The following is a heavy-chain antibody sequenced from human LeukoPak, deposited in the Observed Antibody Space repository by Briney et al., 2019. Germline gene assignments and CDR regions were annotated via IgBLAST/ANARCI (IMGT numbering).Heavy chain of an antibody. J-gene: IGHJ6*02. V-gene: IGHV3-30*02. CDR1: GFTFSSYG. D-gene: IGHD4-17*01. CDR3: AEDLSVTTTVYYYYYGMDV. Sequence: GGSLRLSCAASGFTFSSYGMHWVRQAPGKGLEWVAFIRYDGSNKYYADSVKGRFTISRDNSKNTLYLQMNSLRAEDTAVYYCAEDLSVTTTVYYYYYGMDVWGQGTTVTVSS. CDR2: IRYDGSNK.